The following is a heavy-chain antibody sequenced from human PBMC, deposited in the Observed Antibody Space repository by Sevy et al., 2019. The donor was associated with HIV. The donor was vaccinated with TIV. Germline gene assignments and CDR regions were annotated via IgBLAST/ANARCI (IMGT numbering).Heavy chain of an antibody. CDR3: TRDTPNYDSSGYFDY. D-gene: IGHD3-22*01. CDR2: ISYDGTKK. Sequence: GGSLRLSCAVSGFTFSYHAIHWVRQAPGKGLEWEAVISYDGTKKYYSDSLKGRFTISRDNSKNTLYLQMNSLRAEDTAVYYCTRDTPNYDSSGYFDYWGQGTLVTVSS. J-gene: IGHJ4*02. V-gene: IGHV3-30-3*01. CDR1: GFTFSYHA.